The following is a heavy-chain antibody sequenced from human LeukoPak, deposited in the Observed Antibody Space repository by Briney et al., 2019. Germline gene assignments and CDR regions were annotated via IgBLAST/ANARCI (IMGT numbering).Heavy chain of an antibody. J-gene: IGHJ4*02. CDR2: IYYSGST. CDR3: ARSRDGYNPWDY. Sequence: PSETLSLTCTVSGGSISSYYWSWIRQPPGKGLEWIGYIYYSGSTNYNPSLKSRVTISVDTSKNQFPLKLSSVTAADTAVYYCARSRDGYNPWDYWGQGTLVTVSS. CDR1: GGSISSYY. D-gene: IGHD5-24*01. V-gene: IGHV4-59*01.